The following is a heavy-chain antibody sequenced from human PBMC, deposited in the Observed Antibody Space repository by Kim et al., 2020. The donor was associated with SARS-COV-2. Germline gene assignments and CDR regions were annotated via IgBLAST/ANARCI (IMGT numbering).Heavy chain of an antibody. CDR3: AKEQIAGSTRWFDL. J-gene: IGHJ5*02. V-gene: IGHV3-23*01. CDR1: GISISNYA. CDR2: ISGIGGSE. D-gene: IGHD1-26*01. Sequence: GGSLRLSCVASGISISNYAMNWVRQAPGKGLAWVSGISGIGGSENYADSVKGRFTISRDNSKNTLYLQMNSLTAEDTAVYYCAKEQIAGSTRWFDLGGQGPVVLVSS.